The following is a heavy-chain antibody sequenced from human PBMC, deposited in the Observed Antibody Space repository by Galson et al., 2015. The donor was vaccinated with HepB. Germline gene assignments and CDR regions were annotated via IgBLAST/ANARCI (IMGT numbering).Heavy chain of an antibody. D-gene: IGHD1-26*01. J-gene: IGHJ5*02. CDR2: ISAYNGNT. Sequence: SVKVSCKASGYTFTSYGISWVRQAPGQGLEWMGWISAYNGNTNYAQKLQGRVTMTTDTSTSTAYMELRSMRSDDTAVYYCARDWPESGSGVRRLNWFDPWGQGILITVSS. CDR1: GYTFTSYG. V-gene: IGHV1-18*04. CDR3: ARDWPESGSGVRRLNWFDP.